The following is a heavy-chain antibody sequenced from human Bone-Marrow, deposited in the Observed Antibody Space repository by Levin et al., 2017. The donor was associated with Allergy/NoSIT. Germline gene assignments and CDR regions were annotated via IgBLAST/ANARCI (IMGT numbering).Heavy chain of an antibody. Sequence: GSLRLSCTVSGGSISSSSYYWGWIRQPPGEGLEWIGNIYYGGSASYNPSLKSRVTISVDTSKNQFSLKLSSMTAADTAVYYCARYPTYYYDNSGPTDAFDIWGQGTMVTVSS. CDR1: GGSISSSSYY. D-gene: IGHD3-22*01. CDR3: ARYPTYYYDNSGPTDAFDI. CDR2: IYYGGSA. J-gene: IGHJ3*02. V-gene: IGHV4-39*07.